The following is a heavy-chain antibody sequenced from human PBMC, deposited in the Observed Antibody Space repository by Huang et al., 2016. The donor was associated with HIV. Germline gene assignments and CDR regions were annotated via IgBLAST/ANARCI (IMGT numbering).Heavy chain of an antibody. CDR2: INPNRCGT. J-gene: IGHJ6*02. V-gene: IGHV1-2*02. CDR1: GYSFTAYN. CDR3: ARDRVWEPARLDTMDV. Sequence: QMQLVQSGAEMTRPGASVKVSCKAFGYSFTAYNIHWVRQAPGQGFQWMGWINPNRCGTNYAQSFQGRVTMTRDTSINTVYMELTSLTYDDAAVYYCARDRVWEPARLDTMDVWGQGTTVTVSS. D-gene: IGHD1-26*01.